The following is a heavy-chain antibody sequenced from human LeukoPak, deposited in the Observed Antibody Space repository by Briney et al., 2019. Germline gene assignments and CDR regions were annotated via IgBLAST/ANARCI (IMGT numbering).Heavy chain of an antibody. Sequence: PSETLSLTCTVSGYSISSGYYWGWIRQPPGKGLEWIGSIYHSGSTYYNPSLKSRVTMSLDTSRDQFSLRLTSVTAADTAIYYCASRPAGSTWYGVFDYWSQGTLVTVSS. CDR1: GYSISSGYY. J-gene: IGHJ4*02. CDR2: IYHSGST. V-gene: IGHV4-38-2*02. D-gene: IGHD6-13*01. CDR3: ASRPAGSTWYGVFDY.